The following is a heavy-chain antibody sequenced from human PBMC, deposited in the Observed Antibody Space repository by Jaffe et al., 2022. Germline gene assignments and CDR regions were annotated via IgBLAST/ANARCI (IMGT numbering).Heavy chain of an antibody. CDR1: GFTFSSYG. Sequence: QVQLVESGGGVVQPGRSLRLSCAASGFTFSSYGMHWVRQVPGKGLEWVAVISYDGNNKYYADSVKGRFTISRDNSKNTLYLQMKSLRPEDTAVYYCAEGAGYSSGWPAEYFQHWGQGTLVTVSS. CDR2: ISYDGNNK. V-gene: IGHV3-30*18. J-gene: IGHJ1*01. CDR3: AEGAGYSSGWPAEYFQH. D-gene: IGHD6-19*01.